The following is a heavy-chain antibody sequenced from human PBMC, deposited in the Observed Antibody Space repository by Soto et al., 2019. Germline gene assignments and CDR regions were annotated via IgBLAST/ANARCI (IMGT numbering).Heavy chain of an antibody. CDR3: ARDLGGPDY. V-gene: IGHV3-74*03. D-gene: IGHD3-16*01. CDR1: DFSLSPYW. CDR2: LSSDGFGA. J-gene: IGHJ4*02. Sequence: GVLRLSCAASDFSLSPYWMHWVRQVPGRGLEWVARLSSDGFGAAYADSVKGRFFISRDIARNTLSLQMNSLRADDTAVYYCARDLGGPDYWGRGTSVTVSS.